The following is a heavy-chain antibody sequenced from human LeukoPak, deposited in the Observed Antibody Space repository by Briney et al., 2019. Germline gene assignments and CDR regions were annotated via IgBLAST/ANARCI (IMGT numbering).Heavy chain of an antibody. CDR1: GGSITSYY. CDR2: IYYSGST. J-gene: IGHJ4*02. CDR3: ARDASAYFDY. V-gene: IGHV4-59*01. Sequence: SETLSLTCTVSGGSITSYYWSWIRQPPGKGLEWIGYIYYSGSTNYNPSLKSRVTISVDTSKNQFSLKLSSVTAADTAVYYCARDASAYFDYWGQGTLVTVSS.